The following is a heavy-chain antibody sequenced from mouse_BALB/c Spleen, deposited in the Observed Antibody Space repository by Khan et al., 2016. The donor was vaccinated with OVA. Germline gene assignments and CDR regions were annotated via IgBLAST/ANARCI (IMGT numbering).Heavy chain of an antibody. V-gene: IGHV1S136*01. J-gene: IGHJ3*01. CDR2: IYPFNDDT. Sequence: LKKDGPELVKPGASVKMSCKASGYTFTSYVMHWVKQKPGLGLEWIGYIYPFNDDTKYNEKFKGKATLTSDKSSSTAYMELSSLTSEDSAVYYCAPVGNYYVSFAYWGQGTLVTVSA. D-gene: IGHD1-1*01. CDR3: APVGNYYVSFAY. CDR1: GYTFTSYV.